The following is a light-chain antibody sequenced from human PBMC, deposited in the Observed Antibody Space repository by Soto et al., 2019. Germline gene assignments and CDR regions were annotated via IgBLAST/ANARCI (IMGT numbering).Light chain of an antibody. CDR3: QSYDTSLSGVI. J-gene: IGLJ2*01. CDR2: ADN. CDR1: SSNIGAGYD. Sequence: MSCTGSSSNIGAGYDVHWYQQFPGAAPRLLIYADNNRPSGVPDRFSASKSGTSASLAITGLQGEDEANYYCQSYDTSLSGVIFGAGTQLTVL. V-gene: IGLV1-40*01.